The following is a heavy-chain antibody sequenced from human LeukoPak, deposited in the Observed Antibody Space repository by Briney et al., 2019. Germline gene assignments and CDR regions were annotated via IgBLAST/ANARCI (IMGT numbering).Heavy chain of an antibody. CDR3: AKDSGSYYFDY. CDR1: GFTFSNYA. D-gene: IGHD1-26*01. CDR2: ISGSGGST. V-gene: IGHV3-23*01. J-gene: IGHJ4*02. Sequence: PGGSLRLSCAASGFTFSNYAMNWVRQAPGKGLEWVSTISGSGGSTYHADSVKGRFTISRDNSKNTLYLQMNSLRAEDTAVYYCAKDSGSYYFDYWGQGTLVTVSS.